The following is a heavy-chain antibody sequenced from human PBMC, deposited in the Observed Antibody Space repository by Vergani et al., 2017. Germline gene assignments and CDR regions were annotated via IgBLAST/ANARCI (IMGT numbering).Heavy chain of an antibody. CDR2: IYSTGST. CDR3: GRVADLYGLGSRLLDV. J-gene: IGHJ6*04. Sequence: QVQLQESGPGLVKPSQTLSLTCSVSGDSISSGVYYWNWIRQHPGKGLEWIGYIYSTGSTHHNPSLRRRINMSVDTSKNQFYLKLNSVTAADTAVYYCGRVADLYGLGSRLLDVWGKGILVTVSS. V-gene: IGHV4-31*03. CDR1: GDSISSGVYY. D-gene: IGHD3-10*01.